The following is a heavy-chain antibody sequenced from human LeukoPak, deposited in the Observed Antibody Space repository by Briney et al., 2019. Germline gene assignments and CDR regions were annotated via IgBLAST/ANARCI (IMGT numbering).Heavy chain of an antibody. Sequence: ASVKVSCKASGYTFTGYYMNWVRQAPGQGLEWLVWINPNSGGTNYAQKFQGRVTMTRDTSISTVYMEVSRLRSEDMAVYYCARASMVRGVMHAFDIWGQGTMVTVSS. CDR1: GYTFTGYY. J-gene: IGHJ3*02. CDR2: INPNSGGT. D-gene: IGHD3-10*01. V-gene: IGHV1-2*02. CDR3: ARASMVRGVMHAFDI.